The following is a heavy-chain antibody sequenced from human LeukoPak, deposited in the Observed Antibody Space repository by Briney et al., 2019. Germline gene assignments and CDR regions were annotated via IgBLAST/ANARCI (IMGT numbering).Heavy chain of an antibody. Sequence: ASVKVSCKASGYSFSGHYMDWVRQAPGQGLEWMGWINPNSGDTNFAQKFQGRVTMTRDTSINTAYMELCSLRSDDTAVYYCARGGTVAGHWYSDLWGRGTQVAVSS. V-gene: IGHV1-2*02. D-gene: IGHD6-19*01. CDR3: ARGGTVAGHWYSDL. CDR1: GYSFSGHY. J-gene: IGHJ2*01. CDR2: INPNSGDT.